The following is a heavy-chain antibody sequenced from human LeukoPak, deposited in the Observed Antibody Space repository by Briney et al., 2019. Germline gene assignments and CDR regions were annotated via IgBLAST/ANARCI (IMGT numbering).Heavy chain of an antibody. CDR3: ARDRGQLAPTDY. Sequence: GGSLRLSCAASGFTFSSYGMHWVRQAPGKGLEWVAFIRYDGSNKYYADSVKGRFTISRDNSKNTLYLQMNSLRAEDMAVYYCARDRGQLAPTDYWGQGTLVTVSS. J-gene: IGHJ4*02. D-gene: IGHD6-6*01. CDR2: IRYDGSNK. V-gene: IGHV3-30*02. CDR1: GFTFSSYG.